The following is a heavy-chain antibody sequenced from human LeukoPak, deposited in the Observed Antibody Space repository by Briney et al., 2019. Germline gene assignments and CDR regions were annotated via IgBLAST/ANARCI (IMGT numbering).Heavy chain of an antibody. CDR3: AVLWSGYSWAFDI. J-gene: IGHJ3*02. V-gene: IGHV3-7*01. Sequence: GGSLRLSCAASGFTFSSYWMSWVRQAPGKGLEWVANIKQDGSEKYYVDSVKGRFTISRDNAKNSLYLQMNSLRAEDTAVYYCAVLWSGYSWAFDIWGQGTMVTVSS. CDR2: IKQDGSEK. D-gene: IGHD3-3*01. CDR1: GFTFSSYW.